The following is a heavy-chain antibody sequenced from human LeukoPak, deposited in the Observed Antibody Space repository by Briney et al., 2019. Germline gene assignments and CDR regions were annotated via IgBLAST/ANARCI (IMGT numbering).Heavy chain of an antibody. Sequence: PGGSLRLSCAASGFTFSSYWMHWVRQAPGKRLVWVSRINSDGSSTSYADSVKGRFTISRDNAKNTLYLQMNSLRAEDTAVYYCARDGGDGYPDYWGQGTLVTVSS. D-gene: IGHD5-24*01. V-gene: IGHV3-74*01. CDR1: GFTFSSYW. J-gene: IGHJ4*02. CDR2: INSDGSST. CDR3: ARDGGDGYPDY.